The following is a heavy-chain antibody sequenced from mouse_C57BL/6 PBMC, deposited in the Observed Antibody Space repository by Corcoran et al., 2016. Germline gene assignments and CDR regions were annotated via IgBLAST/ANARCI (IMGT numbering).Heavy chain of an antibody. CDR2: INTYSGVP. CDR3: ARSVGYPFAY. V-gene: IGHV9-3*01. CDR1: GYTFTTYG. D-gene: IGHD2-2*01. Sequence: QIQLVQSGPELKKPGETVKISCKASGYTFTTYGMSWVKQAPGKGLKWMGWINTYSGVPTYADDFKGRFAFSLETSASTAYLQINNLKNEDTATYFCARSVGYPFAYWGQGTLVTVSA. J-gene: IGHJ3*01.